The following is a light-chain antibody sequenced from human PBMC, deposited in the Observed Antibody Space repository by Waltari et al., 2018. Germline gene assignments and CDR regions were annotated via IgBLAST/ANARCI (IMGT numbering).Light chain of an antibody. V-gene: IGKV1-5*03. CDR2: KAS. CDR1: QSVGSW. Sequence: DIRMPQLPSPPSAPVGDRATITCRTRQSVGSWLAWYQQKPGKAPKLLIYKASKMGSGVPSRFSGSGSGTEFTLTISRLQTDDFAAYYCEQYNGFPYTFGQGTRLEIK. CDR3: EQYNGFPYT. J-gene: IGKJ2*01.